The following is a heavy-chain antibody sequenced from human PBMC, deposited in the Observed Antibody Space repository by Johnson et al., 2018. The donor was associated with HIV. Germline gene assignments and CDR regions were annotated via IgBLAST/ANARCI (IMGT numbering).Heavy chain of an antibody. D-gene: IGHD6-13*01. CDR2: INSDGSST. J-gene: IGHJ3*02. V-gene: IGHV3-74*01. CDR3: ALSGGAAAYDAFDI. Sequence: VQLVESGGGLVQPGGSLRLSCAASGFTFSGYWMHWVRQAPGKGLVWVSRINSDGSSTSYADSVKGRFTISRDNAKNTLYLQMNSLRAEDTAVYYCALSGGAAAYDAFDIWGQGTMVTVSS. CDR1: GFTFSGYW.